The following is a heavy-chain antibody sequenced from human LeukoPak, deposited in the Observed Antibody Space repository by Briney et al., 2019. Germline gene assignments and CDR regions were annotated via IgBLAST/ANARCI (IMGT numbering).Heavy chain of an antibody. J-gene: IGHJ4*02. V-gene: IGHV1-3*03. D-gene: IGHD6-19*01. Sequence: ASVKVSCKASGYSFTNHALHWVRQAPGQSLKWMGWINAGNGNTEFSEEFQGRVTMTRDISASTAYMELSSLRFDDMAVYYCARVPGSGWYFFDSWGQGTLVTASS. CDR1: GYSFTNHA. CDR2: INAGNGNT. CDR3: ARVPGSGWYFFDS.